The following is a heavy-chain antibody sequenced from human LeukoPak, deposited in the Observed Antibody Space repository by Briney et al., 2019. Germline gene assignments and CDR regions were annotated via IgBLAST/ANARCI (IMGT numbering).Heavy chain of an antibody. V-gene: IGHV3-15*01. J-gene: IGHJ4*02. CDR3: QGGRF. Sequence: GGSLRLSCSASGFTFTNAWTSWVRQAPGKGLEWVGCIKSKTDGGTTDYAAPVKGRFSISRDDSKNTLYLQMNSLKSEDTAVYYCQGGRFWGQGTLVTVSS. CDR2: IKSKTDGGTT. D-gene: IGHD1-26*01. CDR1: GFTFTNAW.